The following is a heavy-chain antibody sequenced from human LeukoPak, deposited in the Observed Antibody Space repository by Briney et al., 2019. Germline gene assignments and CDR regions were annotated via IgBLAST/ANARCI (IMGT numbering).Heavy chain of an antibody. D-gene: IGHD3-10*01. V-gene: IGHV1-69*04. CDR2: IIPILGIA. Sequence: GASVKVSCKASGGTFSSYAISWVRQAPGQGLEWVGRIIPILGIANYAQKFQGRVTITADKSTSTAYMELSSLRSEDTAVYYCAHYGPPSYYFDYWGQGTLVTVSS. CDR1: GGTFSSYA. CDR3: AHYGPPSYYFDY. J-gene: IGHJ4*02.